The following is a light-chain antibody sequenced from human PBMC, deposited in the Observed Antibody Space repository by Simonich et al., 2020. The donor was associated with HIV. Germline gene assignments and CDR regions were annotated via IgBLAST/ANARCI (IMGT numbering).Light chain of an antibody. V-gene: IGKV4-1*01. Sequence: DIVMTQSPDSLAVSLGERAAINCKSSQSVLYSSNNKNYFAWYQQKPGKPPKLLIYCASTRESGVPDRFSGSGSGTDFTLTISSLQAEDVAVYYCQQYYSAPLTFGQGTKVEIK. CDR1: QSVLYSSNNKNY. CDR3: QQYYSAPLT. CDR2: CAS. J-gene: IGKJ1*01.